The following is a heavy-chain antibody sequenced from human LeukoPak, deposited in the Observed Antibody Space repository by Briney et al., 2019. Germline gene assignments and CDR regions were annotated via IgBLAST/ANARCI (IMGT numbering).Heavy chain of an antibody. CDR3: ARDRGDWGSFDF. Sequence: SETLSLTCSVSGGFITAGGHYWNWIRQFPGKGLEWIGYIAYGRNTSYNPSLKSRATLSLDTSKRQFSLRLSSVAAADTAIYYCARDRGDWGSFDFWGQGTMVTVSS. V-gene: IGHV4-31*03. J-gene: IGHJ3*01. CDR2: IAYGRNT. D-gene: IGHD7-27*01. CDR1: GGFITAGGHY.